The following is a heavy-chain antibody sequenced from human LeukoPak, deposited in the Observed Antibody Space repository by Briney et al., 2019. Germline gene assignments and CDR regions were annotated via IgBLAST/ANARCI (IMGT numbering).Heavy chain of an antibody. J-gene: IGHJ4*02. V-gene: IGHV1-46*01. CDR2: INPSGGST. Sequence: ASVKVSCKASGYTFTSYYMHWVRQAPGQGLEWMGIINPSGGSTSYAQKFQGRVTMTRDMSTSTVYVELSSLRSEDTAVYYCARGIARGVSNCSGGSCYSYYFDYWGQGTLVTVSS. D-gene: IGHD2-15*01. CDR1: GYTFTSYY. CDR3: ARGIARGVSNCSGGSCYSYYFDY.